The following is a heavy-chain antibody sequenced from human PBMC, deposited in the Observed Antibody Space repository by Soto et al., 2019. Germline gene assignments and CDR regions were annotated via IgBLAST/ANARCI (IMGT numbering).Heavy chain of an antibody. D-gene: IGHD2-8*01. Sequence: GGSLRLSCAASGFTFSSYAMSWVRQAPGKGLEWVSAISGSGGSTYYADSVKGRFTISRDNSKNTLYLQMNSLRAEDTAVYYCAKRKYTRYCTNGVCHPFDYWGQGTLVTVSS. J-gene: IGHJ4*02. CDR2: ISGSGGST. V-gene: IGHV3-23*01. CDR3: AKRKYTRYCTNGVCHPFDY. CDR1: GFTFSSYA.